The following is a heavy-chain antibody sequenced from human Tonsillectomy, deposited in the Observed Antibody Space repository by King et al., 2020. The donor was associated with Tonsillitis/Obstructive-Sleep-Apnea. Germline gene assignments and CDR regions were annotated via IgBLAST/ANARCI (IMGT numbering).Heavy chain of an antibody. V-gene: IGHV4-4*07. D-gene: IGHD3-22*01. J-gene: IGHJ4*02. Sequence: VQLQESGPGLVKPSETLSLTCTVSGDSIIPYYWSWIRQPAGKGLEWIGRIYTSGSSNYSPSLKSRVTMSVDTSKNQFSLKLSSVTAADTAMYFCARDSDYDSRGYFDYWGQGTLVTVSS. CDR2: IYTSGSS. CDR1: GDSIIPYY. CDR3: ARDSDYDSRGYFDY.